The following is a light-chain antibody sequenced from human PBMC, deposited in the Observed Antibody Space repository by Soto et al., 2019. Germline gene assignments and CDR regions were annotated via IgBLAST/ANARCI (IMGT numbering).Light chain of an antibody. CDR1: SSDFGGYKY. CDR3: SSYTSTSTLGV. Sequence: QSVLTQPASVSGSPGQSITFYCTGASSDFGGYKYVSWYQQHPGKAPKLMIYEVSNRPSGVSNRFSGSKSGNTASLTISGLQAEDEADYYCSSYTSTSTLGVFGSGTKVTVL. V-gene: IGLV2-14*01. CDR2: EVS. J-gene: IGLJ1*01.